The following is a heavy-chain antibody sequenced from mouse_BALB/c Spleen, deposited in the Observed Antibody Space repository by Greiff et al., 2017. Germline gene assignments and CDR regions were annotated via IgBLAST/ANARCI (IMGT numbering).Heavy chain of an antibody. D-gene: IGHD4-1*01. J-gene: IGHJ3*01. Sequence: EVQLQQSGPGLVKPSQSLSLTCSVTGYSITSGYYWNWIRQFPGNKLEWMGYISYDGSNNYNPSLKNRISITRDTSKNQFFLKLNSVTTEDTATYYCAQTGRGGFAYWGQGTLVTVSA. V-gene: IGHV3-6*02. CDR2: ISYDGSN. CDR3: AQTGRGGFAY. CDR1: GYSITSGYY.